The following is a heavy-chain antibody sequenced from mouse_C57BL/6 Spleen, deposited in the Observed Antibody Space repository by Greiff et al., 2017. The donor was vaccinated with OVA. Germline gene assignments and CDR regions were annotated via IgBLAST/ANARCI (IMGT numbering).Heavy chain of an antibody. CDR3: ERTAAQANYYAMDY. V-gene: IGHV1-82*01. CDR1: GYAFSSSW. J-gene: IGHJ4*01. D-gene: IGHD3-2*02. CDR2: IYPGDGDT. Sequence: VQLQQSGPELVKPGASVKISCKASGYAFSSSWMNWVKQRPGKGLEWIGRIYPGDGDTNYNGKFKGKATLTADKSSSTAYMQLSSLTSEDSAVYVCERTAAQANYYAMDYWGQGTSVTVSS.